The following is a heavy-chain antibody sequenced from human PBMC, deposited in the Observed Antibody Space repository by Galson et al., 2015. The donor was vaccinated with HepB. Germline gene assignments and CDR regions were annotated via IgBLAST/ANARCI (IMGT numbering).Heavy chain of an antibody. D-gene: IGHD3-22*01. CDR3: ARAPLNHYDRSGYHSSIYYGLDV. Sequence: SLRLSCAASGFTFSSYGMHWVRQAPGKGLEWVAMTWFDGSLRFYGDSVKGRFTISRDNSRDTLYLQMNSLRAEDTAVYYCARAPLNHYDRSGYHSSIYYGLDVWGQGTAVTVSS. J-gene: IGHJ6*02. V-gene: IGHV3-30*19. CDR1: GFTFSSYG. CDR2: TWFDGSLR.